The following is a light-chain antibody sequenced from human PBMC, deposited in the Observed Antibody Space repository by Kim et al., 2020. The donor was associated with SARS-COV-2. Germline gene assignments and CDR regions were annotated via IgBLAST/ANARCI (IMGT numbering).Light chain of an antibody. CDR2: DAS. J-gene: IGKJ2*01. V-gene: IGKV3-15*01. CDR3: QQYENWPPYT. CDR1: QGVNSN. Sequence: VSHGERLPLSCTASQGVNSNLAWYQQKRGQSPTLRIFDASTRATGVPARFSGRGFGTEFSFTISSLQSEDFAIYFCQQYENWPPYTFGQGTKLEI.